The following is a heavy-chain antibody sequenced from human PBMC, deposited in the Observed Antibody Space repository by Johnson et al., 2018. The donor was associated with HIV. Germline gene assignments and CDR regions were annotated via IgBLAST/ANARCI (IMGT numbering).Heavy chain of an antibody. CDR1: GFTVSSNY. D-gene: IGHD6-13*01. CDR3: AREGGYSSSWYGGYGREDAFDI. Sequence: VQLVESGGGVVRPGGSLRLSCAASGFTVSSNYMSWVRQAPGKGLEWVSVIYSGGSTYYADSVKGRFTISRDNSKNTLYLQMNSLIAEDTAVYYCAREGGYSSSWYGGYGREDAFDIWGQGTIVTVSS. J-gene: IGHJ3*02. CDR2: IYSGGST. V-gene: IGHV3-66*01.